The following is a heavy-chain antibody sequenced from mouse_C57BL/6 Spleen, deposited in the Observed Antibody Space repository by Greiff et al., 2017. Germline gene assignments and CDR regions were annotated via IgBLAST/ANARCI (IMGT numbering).Heavy chain of an antibody. D-gene: IGHD2-5*01. CDR1: GYTFTSYW. CDR2: IYPGSGST. J-gene: IGHJ4*01. V-gene: IGHV1-55*01. CDR3: AREGYSNHYAMDY. Sequence: QVQLQQPGVELVKPGASVKMSCKASGYTFTSYWITWVKQRPGQGLEWIGDIYPGSGSTNYNEKFKSKATLTVDTSSSTAYMQLSSLTSEDSAVYYCAREGYSNHYAMDYWGQGTSVTVSS.